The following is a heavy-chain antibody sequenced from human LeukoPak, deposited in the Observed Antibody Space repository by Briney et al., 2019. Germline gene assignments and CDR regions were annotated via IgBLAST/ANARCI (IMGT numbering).Heavy chain of an antibody. CDR3: AKDYLLYRIAVAGLGY. D-gene: IGHD6-19*01. Sequence: PGGSLSLSCAASGFTFSSYWMSWVRQAPGKGLEWVANIKQDGSEKYYADSVKGRFTISRDNSKNTLYLQMNSLRAEDTAVYYCAKDYLLYRIAVAGLGYWGQGTLVTVSS. V-gene: IGHV3-7*01. CDR2: IKQDGSEK. J-gene: IGHJ4*02. CDR1: GFTFSSYW.